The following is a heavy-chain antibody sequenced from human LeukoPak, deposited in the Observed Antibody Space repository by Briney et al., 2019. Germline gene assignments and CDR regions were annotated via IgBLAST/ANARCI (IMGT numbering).Heavy chain of an antibody. CDR1: GFTFSSYA. V-gene: IGHV3-23*01. D-gene: IGHD1-26*01. CDR3: AKDPGYSGSYPSFDY. J-gene: IGHJ4*02. Sequence: GGSLRLSCAASGFTFSSYAMSRVRQAPGKGLEWVSAISGSGGSTYYADSVKGRFTISRDNSKNTPYLQMNSLRAEDTAVYYCAKDPGYSGSYPSFDYWGQGTLVTVSS. CDR2: ISGSGGST.